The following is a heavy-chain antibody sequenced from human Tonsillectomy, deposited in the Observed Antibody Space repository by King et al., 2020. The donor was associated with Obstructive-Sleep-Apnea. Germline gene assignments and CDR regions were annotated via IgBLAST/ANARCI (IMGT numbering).Heavy chain of an antibody. D-gene: IGHD5-18*01. J-gene: IGHJ4*02. CDR1: GFTFRSYA. V-gene: IGHV3-30*18. CDR2: ISHDGSNK. CDR3: AKGNTYGHKDHFDY. Sequence: QVQLVESGGGVVQPGRSLRLSCAASGFTFRSYAMHWVRQAPGKGLEWVAFISHDGSNKYYADSVKGRFTISRDNSKKTLYLQMSGLRLEDTAVYYCAKGNTYGHKDHFDYWGQGTLVTVSS.